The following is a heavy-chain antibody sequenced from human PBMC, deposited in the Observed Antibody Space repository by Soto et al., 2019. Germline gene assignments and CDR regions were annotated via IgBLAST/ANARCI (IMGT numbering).Heavy chain of an antibody. CDR2: INPNNGVT. Sequence: ASVKVSCKASGYTFTGYYMHWVRQAPGQGLEWMGWINPNNGVTNYAQKFQGGVTMSRDTSISTAYMELSRLRSDDTAVYYCARAAGGGEYYYFDYWGQGTLVTVSS. CDR3: ARAAGGGEYYYFDY. V-gene: IGHV1-2*02. D-gene: IGHD1-1*01. J-gene: IGHJ4*02. CDR1: GYTFTGYY.